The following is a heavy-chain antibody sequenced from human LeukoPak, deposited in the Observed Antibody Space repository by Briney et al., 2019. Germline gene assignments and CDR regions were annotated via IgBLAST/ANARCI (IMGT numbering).Heavy chain of an antibody. CDR3: ARDGAPGGSAYFDY. CDR1: GGSFSGYY. CDR2: INHSGST. D-gene: IGHD3-16*01. Sequence: SETLSLTCAVYGGSFSGYYWSWIRQPPGKGLEWIGEINHSGSTNYNPSLKSRVAMSVDTSKKQFSLKLNSVTSADTAVYFCARDGAPGGSAYFDYWGQGTLVTVSS. J-gene: IGHJ4*02. V-gene: IGHV4-34*01.